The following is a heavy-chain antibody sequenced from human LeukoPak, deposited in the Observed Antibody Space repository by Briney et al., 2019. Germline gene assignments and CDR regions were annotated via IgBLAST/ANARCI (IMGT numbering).Heavy chain of an antibody. CDR1: GFTFSSYS. CDR3: AVPIIPAAFAPDY. J-gene: IGHJ4*02. V-gene: IGHV3-21*01. D-gene: IGHD2-2*01. Sequence: GGSLRLSCAASGFTFSSYSMNWVRQAPGKGLEWVSSISSSGSYKYYADSVKGRFTISRDNAKNSLYLQMNSLRAEDTAVYYCAVPIIPAAFAPDYWGQGTLVTVSS. CDR2: ISSSGSYK.